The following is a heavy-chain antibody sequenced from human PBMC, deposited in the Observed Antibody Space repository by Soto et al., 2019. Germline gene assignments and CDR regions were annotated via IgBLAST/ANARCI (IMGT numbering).Heavy chain of an antibody. J-gene: IGHJ5*02. Sequence: GGFLRLSCAASGVTFSSYAMSWVRQAPGKGLEWVSAISGSGGSTYYAESVKGRLTISRDNSKNTLYLQMNSLRAEDMVVYYCAKEDYDILTGYWFDPWGQGTLVTVSS. CDR3: AKEDYDILTGYWFDP. CDR2: ISGSGGST. CDR1: GVTFSSYA. V-gene: IGHV3-23*01. D-gene: IGHD3-9*01.